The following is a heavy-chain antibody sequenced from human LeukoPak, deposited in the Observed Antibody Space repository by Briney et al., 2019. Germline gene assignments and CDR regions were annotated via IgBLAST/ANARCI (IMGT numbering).Heavy chain of an antibody. D-gene: IGHD2-21*02. CDR2: INSDGSST. J-gene: IGHJ6*02. V-gene: IGHV3-74*01. CDR1: GFTFSSYW. Sequence: GGSLRLSCAASGFTFSSYWMHWVRQAPGKGLVWVSRINSDGSSTNQADSVMGRFTISRDNAKKALYLQMNSLRVEDTAVYFCARDTATGLDVWGQGTTVTVSS. CDR3: ARDTATGLDV.